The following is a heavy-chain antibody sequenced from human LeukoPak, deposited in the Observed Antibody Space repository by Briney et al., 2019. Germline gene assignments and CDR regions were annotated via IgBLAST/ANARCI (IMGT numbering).Heavy chain of an antibody. Sequence: GGSLRLSCVVSGLTLSDQYMEWVRQAPGKGLEWVGRTTSKGNNYITEYAASVRGRFTISRDDSRNSVYLQMNSLKTEDTAVYYCARMTFGGTDVWDKGATVTVSS. CDR1: GLTLSDQY. J-gene: IGHJ6*04. V-gene: IGHV3-72*01. CDR2: TTSKGNNYIT. CDR3: ARMTFGGTDV. D-gene: IGHD3-16*01.